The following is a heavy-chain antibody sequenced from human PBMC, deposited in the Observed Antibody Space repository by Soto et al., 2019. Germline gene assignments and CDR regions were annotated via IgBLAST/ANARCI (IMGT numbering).Heavy chain of an antibody. V-gene: IGHV4-4*07. CDR2: IYTSGST. CDR3: ARVRPSSIGYCSGGSCYNNWFDP. J-gene: IGHJ5*02. D-gene: IGHD2-15*01. CDR1: GGSISSYY. Sequence: SETLSLTCTVSGGSISSYYWSWIRQPAGKGLEWIGRIYTSGSTNYNPSLKSRVTMSVDTSKNQFSLKLSSVTAADTAVYYCARVRPSSIGYCSGGSCYNNWFDPWGQGTLVTVS.